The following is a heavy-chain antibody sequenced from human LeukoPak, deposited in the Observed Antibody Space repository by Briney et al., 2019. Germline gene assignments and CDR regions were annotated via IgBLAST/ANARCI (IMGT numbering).Heavy chain of an antibody. J-gene: IGHJ4*02. V-gene: IGHV3-23*01. CDR2: FSGGGDS. CDR3: VRSLDY. Sequence: GGSLRLSCAASGFTSGIYAMSWVRQAPGKGLEWVSAFSGGGDSFYADSVKGRFTISRDNSKNTVYLQMNRLRVEDTALYYCVRSLDYWGQGTLVTVSS. CDR1: GFTSGIYA.